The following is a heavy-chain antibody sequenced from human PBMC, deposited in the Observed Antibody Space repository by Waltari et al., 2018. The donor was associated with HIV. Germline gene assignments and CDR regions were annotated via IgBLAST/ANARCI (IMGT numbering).Heavy chain of an antibody. J-gene: IGHJ5*02. CDR2: ITGSGGST. CDR3: ARDGANRDFSSGSWFDP. CDR1: GFTLRNYA. V-gene: IGHV3-23*01. Sequence: EVQLLESGGGLVQPGGSLRLSCAASGFTLRNYAMTWVRQAPGKGLEWVSAITGSGGSTYYADSVKGRFIISRDNSKNTLSLHMSSLRAEDTALYFCARDGANRDFSSGSWFDPWGQGTLVTVSS. D-gene: IGHD3-3*01.